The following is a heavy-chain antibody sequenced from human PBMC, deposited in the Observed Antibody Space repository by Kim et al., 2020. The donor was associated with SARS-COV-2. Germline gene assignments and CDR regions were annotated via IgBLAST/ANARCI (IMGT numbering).Heavy chain of an antibody. CDR2: IKSKTDGGTT. V-gene: IGHV3-15*01. Sequence: GGSLRLSCAASGFTFSNAWMSCVRQAPGKGLEWVGRIKSKTDGGTTDYAAPVKGRFTISRDDSKNTLYLQMNSLKTEDTAVYYCTTDQVGSSGPLKVYYYYYGMDVWGQGTTVTVSS. CDR3: TTDQVGSSGPLKVYYYYYGMDV. D-gene: IGHD2-8*01. J-gene: IGHJ6*02. CDR1: GFTFSNAW.